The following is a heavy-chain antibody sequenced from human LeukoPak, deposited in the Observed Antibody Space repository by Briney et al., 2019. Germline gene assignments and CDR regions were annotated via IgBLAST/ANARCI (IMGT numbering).Heavy chain of an antibody. V-gene: IGHV3-23*01. D-gene: IGHD1-26*01. CDR1: GFTFSSSS. J-gene: IGHJ3*01. Sequence: GGSLRLSCAASGFTFSSSSMSWVRQAPGKGLEWVSTISGSGSNTYYADSVQGRFTISRDNSKSTLYLPMNSLRADDTAVCYCAKAYSGSHRGAFDVWGQGTMVTVSS. CDR3: AKAYSGSHRGAFDV. CDR2: ISGSGSNT.